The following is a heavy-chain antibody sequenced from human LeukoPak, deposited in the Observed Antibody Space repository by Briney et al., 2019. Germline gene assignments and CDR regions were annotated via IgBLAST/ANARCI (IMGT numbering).Heavy chain of an antibody. D-gene: IGHD2-21*01. V-gene: IGHV4-38-2*02. Sequence: PSETLSLTCNVSGYSISSGYFWGWVRQAPGQGLEWIGGIYQRATVHYNPSLKSRVTISLDTSKNHFSLNLRSMQASDTAVYYCARAFCVGECFVLHIFFDSWGQGTLVTVSS. CDR3: ARAFCVGECFVLHIFFDS. CDR2: IYQRATV. CDR1: GYSISSGYF. J-gene: IGHJ4*02.